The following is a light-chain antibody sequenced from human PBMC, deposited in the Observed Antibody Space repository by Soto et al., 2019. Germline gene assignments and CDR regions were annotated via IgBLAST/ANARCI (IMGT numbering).Light chain of an antibody. CDR2: DAS. J-gene: IGKJ4*01. V-gene: IGKV1-33*01. CDR1: QDISDY. CDR3: LQYDNVPLT. Sequence: DIQMTQSPSSLSASVRDRVTITCQASQDISDYLNWYQQKPGKAPKLLIYDASKLQTGVPSRFSGSGYGTEFTFTIDSLQPEDFATYFCLQYDNVPLTFGGGTKVEMK.